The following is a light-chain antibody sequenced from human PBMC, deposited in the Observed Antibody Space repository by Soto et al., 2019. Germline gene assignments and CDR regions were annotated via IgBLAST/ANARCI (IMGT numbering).Light chain of an antibody. Sequence: VMTQSPLSLPVTPGEPASISCRSSQSLLHSNGFNYLDSYLQKPGQSPKLLIYMGSNRASGVPDRYSGSGSGTDFTMRISRVEAEDVGIYYCMQAVQTPWTFGQGTKVEFK. CDR1: QSLLHSNGFNY. CDR3: MQAVQTPWT. J-gene: IGKJ1*01. V-gene: IGKV2-28*01. CDR2: MGS.